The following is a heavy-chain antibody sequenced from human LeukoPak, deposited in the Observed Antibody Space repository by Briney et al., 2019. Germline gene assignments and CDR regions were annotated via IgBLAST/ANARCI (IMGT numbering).Heavy chain of an antibody. CDR3: ATGRNGVVPAPILGVGPWYNYHYMDV. D-gene: IGHD2-2*02. V-gene: IGHV4-34*01. J-gene: IGHJ6*03. Sequence: SEALSLTCVVYGGSYSGYYWTWIRQPPGKGLEWIGEIDHSGTTNYNPSLKSRVTMSVDTSKNQFSLMVSSVTAADTAVYYCATGRNGVVPAPILGVGPWYNYHYMDVWGKGTTVTVSS. CDR2: IDHSGTT. CDR1: GGSYSGYY.